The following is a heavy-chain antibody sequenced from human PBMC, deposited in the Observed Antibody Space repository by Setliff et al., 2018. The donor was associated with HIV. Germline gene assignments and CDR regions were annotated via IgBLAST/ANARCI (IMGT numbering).Heavy chain of an antibody. CDR3: ARGRDGYNNLDY. Sequence: ASVKVSCKTSGGTFSSYAISWVRQAPGQGLEWMGGIIPIFGTANYAQKFQGRVTITADESTSTAYMELSSLRSEDTAVYYCARGRDGYNNLDYWGQGTLVTVSS. CDR2: IIPIFGTA. D-gene: IGHD5-12*01. J-gene: IGHJ4*02. CDR1: GGTFSSYA. V-gene: IGHV1-69*13.